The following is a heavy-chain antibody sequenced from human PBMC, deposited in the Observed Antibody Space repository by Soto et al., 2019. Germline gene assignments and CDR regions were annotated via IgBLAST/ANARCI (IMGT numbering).Heavy chain of an antibody. Sequence: SVKVSCKASGGTFSSYAISWVRQAHGQGLEWMGGIIPIFGTANYAQKFQGRVTITADESTSTAYMELSSLRSEDTAVYYCARDSVSYYYDSSGHTGGYFDYWGQGTLVTVSS. J-gene: IGHJ4*02. CDR2: IIPIFGTA. D-gene: IGHD3-22*01. CDR3: ARDSVSYYYDSSGHTGGYFDY. V-gene: IGHV1-69*13. CDR1: GGTFSSYA.